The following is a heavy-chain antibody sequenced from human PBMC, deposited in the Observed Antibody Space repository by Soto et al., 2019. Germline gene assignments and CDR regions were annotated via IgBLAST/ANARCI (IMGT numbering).Heavy chain of an antibody. Sequence: GESLKISCKGSGYSFTSYWISWVRQMPVKGLEWMGRIDPSDSYTNYSPSFQGHVTISADKSISTAYMQWSSLKASDTAMYYCARYYSSSWYYYYGMDFWGQGTTVTVSS. J-gene: IGHJ6*02. CDR2: IDPSDSYT. CDR3: ARYYSSSWYYYYGMDF. D-gene: IGHD6-13*01. V-gene: IGHV5-10-1*01. CDR1: GYSFTSYW.